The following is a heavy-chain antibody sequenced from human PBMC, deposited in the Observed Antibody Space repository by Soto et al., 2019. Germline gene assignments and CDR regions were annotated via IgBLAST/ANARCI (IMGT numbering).Heavy chain of an antibody. CDR2: IYYSGST. D-gene: IGHD5-12*01. CDR3: ASGTVATVDNWFDP. V-gene: IGHV4-59*01. J-gene: IGHJ5*02. Sequence: QVQLQESGPGLVKPSETLSLTCTVSGGSISSYYWSWIRQPPGKGLEWIGYIYYSGSTNYNPSLKRRVTISVDTSKNQFSLKLSSVTAADPAVYYCASGTVATVDNWFDPWGQGTLVTVSS. CDR1: GGSISSYY.